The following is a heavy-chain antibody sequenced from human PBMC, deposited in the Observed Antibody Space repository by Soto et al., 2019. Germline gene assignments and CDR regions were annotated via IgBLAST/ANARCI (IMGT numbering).Heavy chain of an antibody. Sequence: SETLSLTCAVYGGSFSGYYWSWIRQPPGKGLEWIGEINHSGSTNYNPSLKSRVTISVDTSKNQFSLKLSSVTAADTAVYYCARGNMVRGVLDWGQGTLVTVSS. V-gene: IGHV4-34*01. J-gene: IGHJ4*02. D-gene: IGHD3-10*01. CDR2: INHSGST. CDR1: GGSFSGYY. CDR3: ARGNMVRGVLD.